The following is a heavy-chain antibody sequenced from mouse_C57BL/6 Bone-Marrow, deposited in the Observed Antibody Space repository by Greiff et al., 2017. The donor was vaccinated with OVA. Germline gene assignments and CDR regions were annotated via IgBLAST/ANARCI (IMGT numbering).Heavy chain of an antibody. J-gene: IGHJ2*01. Sequence: VQLQQPGAELVRPGTSVKLSCKASGYTFTSYWMHWVKQRPGQGLEWIGVIDPSDSYTNYNQKFKGKATLTVDTSSSTAYMQLSSLTSEDSAVYYCAGGLRHYFDDWGKGTTLTVSS. V-gene: IGHV1-59*01. CDR3: AGGLRHYFDD. CDR2: IDPSDSYT. D-gene: IGHD2-4*01. CDR1: GYTFTSYW.